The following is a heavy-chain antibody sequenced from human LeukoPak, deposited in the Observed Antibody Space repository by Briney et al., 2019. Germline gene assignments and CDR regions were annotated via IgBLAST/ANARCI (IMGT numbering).Heavy chain of an antibody. Sequence: SETLSLTCTVSGGSVSRDSYYWSWIRQPPGKGLEWIGYIYYSGSTNYNPSLKSRVTISVDTSKNQVSLKLSSVTAADTAVYYCARAHWEILAFDIWGQGTMVTVSS. CDR3: ARAHWEILAFDI. D-gene: IGHD7-27*01. V-gene: IGHV4-61*01. J-gene: IGHJ3*02. CDR1: GGSVSRDSYY. CDR2: IYYSGST.